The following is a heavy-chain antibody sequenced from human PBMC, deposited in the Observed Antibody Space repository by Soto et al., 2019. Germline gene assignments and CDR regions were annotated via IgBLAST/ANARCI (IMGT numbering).Heavy chain of an antibody. Sequence: QVQLVQSGAEVKKPGASVKVSYVASGYTFTDHYIHWVRQAPGQGLEWMGWINPHSGDTIYAQKFQGRVTLTRDTSIRTAYMELSRLRSDDTAVYYCARGRTVNLYGMDFWGQGTTVTVSS. CDR1: GYTFTDHY. CDR3: ARGRTVNLYGMDF. V-gene: IGHV1-2*02. CDR2: INPHSGDT. J-gene: IGHJ6*02. D-gene: IGHD4-17*01.